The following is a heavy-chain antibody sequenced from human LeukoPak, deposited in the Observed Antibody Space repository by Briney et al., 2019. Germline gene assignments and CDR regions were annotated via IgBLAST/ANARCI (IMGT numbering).Heavy chain of an antibody. CDR1: GFTFSSYG. V-gene: IGHV3-30*02. CDR2: IRYDGSNK. D-gene: IGHD3-3*01. Sequence: QSGGSLRLSCAASGFTFSSYGMHWVRQAPGKGLEWVAFIRYDGSNKYYADSVKGRFTISRDNSKNTLYLQMNSLRAEDTAVYYCAKRMSGRSGVVIHRHKHDAFDIWGQGTMVTVSS. J-gene: IGHJ3*02. CDR3: AKRMSGRSGVVIHRHKHDAFDI.